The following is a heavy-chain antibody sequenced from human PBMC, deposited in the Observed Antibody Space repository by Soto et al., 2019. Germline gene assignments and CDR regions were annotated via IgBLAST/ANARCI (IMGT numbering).Heavy chain of an antibody. V-gene: IGHV4-30-4*01. CDR3: ARDGHSGYDYGWFDP. Sequence: SETLSLTCTVSCGSISSGDYYWSWIRQPPGKGLEWIGYIYYSGSTYYDPSLKSRVTISVDTSKNQFSLKLSSVTAADTAVYYCARDGHSGYDYGWFDPWGQGTLVTVSS. CDR2: IYYSGST. CDR1: CGSISSGDYY. D-gene: IGHD5-12*01. J-gene: IGHJ5*02.